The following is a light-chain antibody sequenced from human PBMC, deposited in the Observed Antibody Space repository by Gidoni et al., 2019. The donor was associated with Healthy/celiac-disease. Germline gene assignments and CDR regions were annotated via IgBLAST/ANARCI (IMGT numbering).Light chain of an antibody. V-gene: IGKV1-39*01. J-gene: IGKJ4*01. Sequence: DLKMTQSPSSLSASVGDRVTITCRASQRISSYLNWYQQKPGKVPKLLIYAASSLQSGVPSRFSGSGSGTDFTLTISSLQPEDFATYYCQQCYSTPPTFGGGTKVEIK. CDR2: AAS. CDR1: QRISSY. CDR3: QQCYSTPPT.